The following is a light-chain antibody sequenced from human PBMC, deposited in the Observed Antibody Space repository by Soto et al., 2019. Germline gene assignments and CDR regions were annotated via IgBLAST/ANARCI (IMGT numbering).Light chain of an antibody. V-gene: IGLV2-14*03. CDR3: SSYTSNSTVV. J-gene: IGLJ2*01. CDR2: DVS. CDR1: SRDVGGYDY. Sequence: QSVLTQPASVSGSPGQAITISCTGTSRDVGGYDYVSWYQYHPGKAPKLMIYDVSDRPSGVSNRFSGSKSGNTASLTISGLQAEEEAEYFCSSYTSNSTVVFGGGTKLTVL.